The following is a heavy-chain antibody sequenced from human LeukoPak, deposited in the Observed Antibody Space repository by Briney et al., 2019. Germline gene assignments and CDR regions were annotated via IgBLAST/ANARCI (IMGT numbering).Heavy chain of an antibody. D-gene: IGHD2-8*01. CDR3: ATRDKMVYAIRSFDY. J-gene: IGHJ4*02. V-gene: IGHV3-23*01. Sequence: HPGGPLRLSCAAPGFTFSSYAMSWVRQAPGKGLEWVSAISGSGGSTYYADSVKGRFTISRDNSKNTLYLQMNSLRAEDTAVYYCATRDKMVYAIRSFDYWGQGTLVTVSS. CDR1: GFTFSSYA. CDR2: ISGSGGST.